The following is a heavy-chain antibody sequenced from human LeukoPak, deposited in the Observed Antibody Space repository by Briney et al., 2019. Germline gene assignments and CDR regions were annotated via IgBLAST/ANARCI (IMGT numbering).Heavy chain of an antibody. CDR2: IHDSGST. Sequence: SETLSLTCAVYGGSFSGYYWSWIRQPPGKGLEWIGHIHDSGSTTYNPSLKSRVTISVDTSNNQLSLKLSSVTAADTAVYYCARDGYSSGWYDYWGQGTLVTVSS. V-gene: IGHV4-59*01. CDR1: GGSFSGYY. CDR3: ARDGYSSGWYDY. J-gene: IGHJ4*02. D-gene: IGHD6-19*01.